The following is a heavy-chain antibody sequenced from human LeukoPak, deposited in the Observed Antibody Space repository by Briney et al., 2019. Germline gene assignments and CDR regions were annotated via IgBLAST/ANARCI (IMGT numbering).Heavy chain of an antibody. V-gene: IGHV4-61*05. Sequence: SETLSLTCTVSGGSISSSSYYWGWIRQPPGKGLEWIGYIYYSGSTNYNPSLKSRVTISVDTSKNQFSLKLSSVTAADTAVYYCARAPEGSSGPADYWGQGTLVTVSS. D-gene: IGHD3-22*01. CDR3: ARAPEGSSGPADY. J-gene: IGHJ4*02. CDR1: GGSISSSSYY. CDR2: IYYSGST.